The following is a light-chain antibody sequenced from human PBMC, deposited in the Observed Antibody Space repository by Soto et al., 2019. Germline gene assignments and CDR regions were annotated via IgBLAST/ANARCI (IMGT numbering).Light chain of an antibody. Sequence: EIVLTQSPATLSLSPGERATLSCRASQSVSSYLAWYQQKPGQAPRPVIYDASKRATGIPARFSGSGSGTDFTLTISSLEPEDFAVYYCQQRSHFWTFVQGTKVDIK. J-gene: IGKJ1*01. CDR3: QQRSHFWT. CDR1: QSVSSY. V-gene: IGKV3-11*01. CDR2: DAS.